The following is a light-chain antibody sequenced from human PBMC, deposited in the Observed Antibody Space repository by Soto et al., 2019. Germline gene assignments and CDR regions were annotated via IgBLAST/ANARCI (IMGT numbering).Light chain of an antibody. V-gene: IGLV2-11*01. CDR2: DVS. CDR3: CAYAGRYTYV. CDR1: SSDVGGYNY. J-gene: IGLJ1*01. Sequence: YVLTQPRTVSGYTGQSVTLSCTGTSSDVGGYNYVSWYQQHPGKAPKVMIYDVSKRPSGVPDRFSGSRSGNTASLTISGLQAEDEADYYCCAYAGRYTYVFGTGTKVTV.